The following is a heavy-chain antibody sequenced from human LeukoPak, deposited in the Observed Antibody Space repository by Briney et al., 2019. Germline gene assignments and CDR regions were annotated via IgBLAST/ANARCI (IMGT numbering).Heavy chain of an antibody. J-gene: IGHJ2*01. V-gene: IGHV4-4*07. Sequence: SETLSLTCTVSGGSISSYYWSWIRQPAGKGLEWIGRIYYSGSTNYNPSLKSRVTISVDTSKNQFSLKLSSVAAADTAVYYCARRRHDYGVMNWYFDLWGRGTLVTVSS. CDR2: IYYSGST. D-gene: IGHD4-17*01. CDR3: ARRRHDYGVMNWYFDL. CDR1: GGSISSYY.